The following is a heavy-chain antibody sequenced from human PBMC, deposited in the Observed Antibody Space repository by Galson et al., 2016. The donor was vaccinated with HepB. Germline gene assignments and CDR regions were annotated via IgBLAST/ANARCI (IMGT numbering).Heavy chain of an antibody. CDR3: ARDQQHALVD. D-gene: IGHD6-13*01. J-gene: IGHJ4*02. Sequence: SVKASCKASGNTFTSYGFSWVRQAPGQGLEWMGWISAYSGNTNYAQKLQGRVTMTTDTSTSTAYMELRSLGSDDTAVYYCARDQQHALVDWGQGTLVTVSS. CDR1: GNTFTSYG. CDR2: ISAYSGNT. V-gene: IGHV1-18*01.